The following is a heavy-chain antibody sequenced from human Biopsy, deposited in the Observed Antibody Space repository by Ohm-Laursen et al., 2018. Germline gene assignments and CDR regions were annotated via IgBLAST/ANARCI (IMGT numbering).Heavy chain of an antibody. CDR1: GDSISSYY. CDR2: VYYTGST. J-gene: IGHJ3*02. CDR3: ARDEGLLRAFDI. Sequence: SDTLSLTCLVSGDSISSYYWSWIRQPPGKGLQRIGYVYYTGSTDYNPSLKSRVSMSVDTSKNHFSLNLTSVTAADTAVYFCARDEGLLRAFDIWGQGTLGTVSS. D-gene: IGHD1-26*01. V-gene: IGHV4-59*12.